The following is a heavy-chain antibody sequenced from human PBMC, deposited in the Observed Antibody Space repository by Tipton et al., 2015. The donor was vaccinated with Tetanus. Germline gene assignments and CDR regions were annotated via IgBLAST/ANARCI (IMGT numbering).Heavy chain of an antibody. J-gene: IGHJ4*02. D-gene: IGHD2-2*01. CDR1: GFTFSSYG. Sequence: GSLRLSCAASGFTFSSYGMHWVRQAPGKGLEWVSVISGSGVSTYYADSVKGRFTISRDNSKNTLYLQMKSLRAEDTAVYYCAKGPAVRVVVPAATYYFDYWGQGTLVTVSS. CDR2: ISGSGVST. V-gene: IGHV3-23*01. CDR3: AKGPAVRVVVPAATYYFDY.